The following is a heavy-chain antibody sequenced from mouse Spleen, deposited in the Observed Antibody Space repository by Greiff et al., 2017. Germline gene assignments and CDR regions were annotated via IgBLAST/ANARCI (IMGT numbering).Heavy chain of an antibody. CDR3: ARQGGDYYFDY. J-gene: IGHJ2*01. V-gene: IGHV5-9*01. CDR1: GFTFSSYT. CDR2: ISGGGGNT. Sequence: EVKLVESGGGLVKPGGSLKLSCAASGFTFSSYTMSWVRQTPEKRLEWVATISGGGGNTYYPDSVKGRFTISRDNAKNTLYLQMSSLRSEDTALYYCARQGGDYYFDYWGQGTTLTVSS. D-gene: IGHD3-3*01.